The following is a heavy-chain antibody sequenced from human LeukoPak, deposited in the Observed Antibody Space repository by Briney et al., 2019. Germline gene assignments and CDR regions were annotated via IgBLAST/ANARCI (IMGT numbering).Heavy chain of an antibody. Sequence: ASVKVSCKASGYTFTSYYMHWVRQAPGQGLEWMGIINPSGGSTSYAQKFQGWVTMTRDTSISTAYMELSRLRSDDTAVYYCARDSVGTGTTRYFDYWGQGTLVTVSS. D-gene: IGHD1-1*01. J-gene: IGHJ4*02. CDR3: ARDSVGTGTTRYFDY. CDR1: GYTFTSYY. V-gene: IGHV1-46*01. CDR2: INPSGGST.